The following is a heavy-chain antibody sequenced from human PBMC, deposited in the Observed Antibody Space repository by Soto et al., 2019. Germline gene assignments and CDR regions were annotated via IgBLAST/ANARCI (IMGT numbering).Heavy chain of an antibody. CDR2: IGTAGDT. V-gene: IGHV3-13*01. CDR1: GFTFSGFD. CDR3: ARGQEVGAHFFDS. D-gene: IGHD2-15*01. Sequence: GGSLRLSCEASGFTFSGFDIHWVRQPTGKGLEWVSTIGTAGDTYYAVSVKGRFTISRDNAKNSLSLQMNSLRAGDTAVYFCARGQEVGAHFFDSWGQGTQVTVSS. J-gene: IGHJ4*02.